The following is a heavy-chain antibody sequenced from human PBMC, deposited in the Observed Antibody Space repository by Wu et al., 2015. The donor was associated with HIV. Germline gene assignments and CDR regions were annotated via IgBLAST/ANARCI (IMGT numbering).Heavy chain of an antibody. J-gene: IGHJ4*02. CDR2: IIPIFGTA. CDR1: GGTFSSYA. V-gene: IGHV1-69*13. Sequence: QVQLVQSGAEVKKPGSSVKVSCKASGGTFSSYAISWVRQAPGQGLEWMGRIIPIFGTANYAQKFQGRVTITADESTSTAYMELSSLRSEDTAVYYCARDSGYSSGWYSQSYFDYWGQGTLVTVSS. D-gene: IGHD6-19*01. CDR3: ARDSGYSSGWYSQSYFDY.